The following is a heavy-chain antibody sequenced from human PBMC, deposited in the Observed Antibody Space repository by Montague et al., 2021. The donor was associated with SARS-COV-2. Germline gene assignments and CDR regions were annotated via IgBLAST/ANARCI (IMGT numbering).Heavy chain of an antibody. CDR2: THPWGGT. CDR3: ASHLVWQQLST. J-gene: IGHJ4*02. D-gene: IGHD6-13*01. CDR1: GDSISRENW. Sequence: SETLSLTCTVSGDSISRENWARSGRPPVWTPLTRFVHTHPWGGTNYNPSLRSRVSIFLDNSKNQFSLILTSVTAADTAMYYCASHLVWQQLSTWGQGTLVSVSS. V-gene: IGHV4-4*02.